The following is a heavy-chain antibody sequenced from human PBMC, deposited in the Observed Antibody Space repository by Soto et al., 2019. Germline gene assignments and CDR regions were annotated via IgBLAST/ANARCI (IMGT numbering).Heavy chain of an antibody. D-gene: IGHD3-22*01. Sequence: PSETLSLTCTVSGGSISSSSYYWGWIRQPPGKGLEWIGSIYYSGSTYYNPSLKSRVTISVDTSKNQFSLKLSSVTAADTAVYYCAIQWGYFDSSGYPKYYFDSGGQGPLVTVSP. V-gene: IGHV4-39*01. CDR1: GGSISSSSYY. CDR2: IYYSGST. CDR3: AIQWGYFDSSGYPKYYFDS. J-gene: IGHJ4*02.